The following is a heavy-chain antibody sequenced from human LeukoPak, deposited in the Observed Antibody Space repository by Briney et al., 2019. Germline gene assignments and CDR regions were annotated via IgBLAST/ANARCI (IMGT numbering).Heavy chain of an antibody. CDR3: ARGPDYGYYIYYFDY. J-gene: IGHJ4*02. V-gene: IGHV3-48*03. D-gene: IGHD4-17*01. CDR2: ISSSGSTI. Sequence: QAGGSLRLSCAASGFTFSSYEMNWVRQAPGKGLEWVSYISSSGSTIYYADSVKGRFTISRDNAKNSLYLQMNSLRAEDTAVFYCARGPDYGYYIYYFDYWGQGTLVTVSS. CDR1: GFTFSSYE.